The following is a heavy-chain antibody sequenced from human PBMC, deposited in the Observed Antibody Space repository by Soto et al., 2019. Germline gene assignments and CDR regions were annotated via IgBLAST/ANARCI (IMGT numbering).Heavy chain of an antibody. V-gene: IGHV1-46*03. Sequence: ASVKVSCKASGYTFTSYYMHWVRQARGQGLEWMGIINPSGGSTSYAQKFQGRVTMTRDTSTSTVYMELSSLRSEDTAVYYCARGPWNYGSGSYSFHPPFDYSGQGTLVTVSS. J-gene: IGHJ4*02. D-gene: IGHD3-10*01. CDR3: ARGPWNYGSGSYSFHPPFDY. CDR1: GYTFTSYY. CDR2: INPSGGST.